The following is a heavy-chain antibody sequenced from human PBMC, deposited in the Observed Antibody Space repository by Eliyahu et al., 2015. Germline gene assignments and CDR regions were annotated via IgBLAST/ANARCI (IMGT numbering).Heavy chain of an antibody. Sequence: QVQLVQSGAEVKKPGASVKVSCKASGXTFTSYDIXXVRQATXQGLEWMGWMNPNSGNTGYAQKFQGRVTMTRNTSISTAYMELSSLRSEDTAVYYCARGSSLLWFGELSPSYYYGMDVWGQGTTVTVSS. CDR2: MNPNSGNT. CDR3: ARGSSLLWFGELSPSYYYGMDV. V-gene: IGHV1-8*01. D-gene: IGHD3-10*01. J-gene: IGHJ6*02. CDR1: GXTFTSYD.